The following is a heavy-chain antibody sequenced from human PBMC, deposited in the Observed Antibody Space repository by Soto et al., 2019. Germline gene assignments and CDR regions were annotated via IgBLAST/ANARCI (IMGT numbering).Heavy chain of an antibody. D-gene: IGHD3-22*01. V-gene: IGHV1-69*01. J-gene: IGHJ4*02. CDR3: ARGWGYDSTDYYYAY. CDR1: GGSFNRHT. CDR2: IIPIFGTA. Sequence: QVQLVQSGAEVRKPGSSVRVSCKASGGSFNRHTISWVRQAPGQGLEWMGGIIPIFGTANHAQKFQGRVTIIADESTSTVYMELGSLKFDDTAIYYCARGWGYDSTDYYYAYWGQGTLVIVSS.